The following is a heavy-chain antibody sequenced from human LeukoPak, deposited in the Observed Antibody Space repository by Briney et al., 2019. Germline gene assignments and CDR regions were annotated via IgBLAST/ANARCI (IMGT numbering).Heavy chain of an antibody. V-gene: IGHV3-21*01. CDR1: GFTFSSYS. Sequence: GGSLRLSCAASGFTFSSYSMNWVRQAPGKGLEWVSSISSSSSYIYSADSVKGRFTISRDNSKNTLYLQMNSLRAEDTAVYYCAREGTVVTGEAFDIWGQGTMVTVSS. J-gene: IGHJ3*02. D-gene: IGHD4-23*01. CDR2: ISSSSSYI. CDR3: AREGTVVTGEAFDI.